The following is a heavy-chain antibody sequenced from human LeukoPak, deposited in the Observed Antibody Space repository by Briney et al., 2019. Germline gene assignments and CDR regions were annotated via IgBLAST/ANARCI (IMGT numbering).Heavy chain of an antibody. CDR1: RFTFSSYS. D-gene: IGHD2-2*01. V-gene: IGHV3-21*04. CDR2: ISSSSSYI. J-gene: IGHJ3*02. Sequence: GGSLRLSCAAPRFTFSSYSMNWFRKAPGKGLKWVSSISSSSSYIYYADSVKGRFTISGDNAKNSLYLQMNSLRAEDTALYHCARDRGSSTGTGAFDIWGQGTMVTVSS. CDR3: ARDRGSSTGTGAFDI.